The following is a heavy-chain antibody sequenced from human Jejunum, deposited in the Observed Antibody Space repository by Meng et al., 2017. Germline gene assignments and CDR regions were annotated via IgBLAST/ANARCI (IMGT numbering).Heavy chain of an antibody. J-gene: IGHJ4*02. CDR1: GDSISSAYW. Sequence: QGQLKEPAPGLVEPSVPPSLTCAVSGDSISSAYWWIWFRQPPGKGLEWIGEIYHSGATYDNPSLRSRLTMSVDKSKNQFSLNLTSVTAADTAVYYCARKISPVSAIYWGQGTLVTVSS. D-gene: IGHD2-21*02. CDR2: IYHSGAT. CDR3: ARKISPVSAIY. V-gene: IGHV4-4*02.